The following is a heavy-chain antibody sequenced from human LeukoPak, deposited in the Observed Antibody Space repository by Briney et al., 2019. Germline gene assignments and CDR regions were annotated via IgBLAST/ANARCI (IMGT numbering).Heavy chain of an antibody. Sequence: SETLSLTCTVSGGSISSYYWSWIRQPAGKGLEWIGRIYTSGSTNYNPSLKSRVTMSVDTSKNQFSLKLSSVTAADTAVYYCAREPYSYGGNSRGSFDIWGQGTMVTVSS. J-gene: IGHJ3*02. V-gene: IGHV4-4*07. CDR3: AREPYSYGGNSRGSFDI. CDR2: IYTSGST. D-gene: IGHD4-23*01. CDR1: GGSISSYY.